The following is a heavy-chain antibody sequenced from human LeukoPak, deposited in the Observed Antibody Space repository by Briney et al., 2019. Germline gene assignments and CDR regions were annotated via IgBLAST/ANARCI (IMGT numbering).Heavy chain of an antibody. CDR3: ARVHSYNYYAEADY. CDR1: SSSISGYY. Sequence: SETLSLTCIVSSSSISGYYWSWIRQPPGKGLEWIGYIYYSGSTTYNPSLKSRVTISLDTSKKQFSLKVTSVTAADTAVYYCARVHSYNYYAEADYWGQGTLVTVSS. CDR2: IYYSGST. J-gene: IGHJ4*02. D-gene: IGHD3-22*01. V-gene: IGHV4-59*01.